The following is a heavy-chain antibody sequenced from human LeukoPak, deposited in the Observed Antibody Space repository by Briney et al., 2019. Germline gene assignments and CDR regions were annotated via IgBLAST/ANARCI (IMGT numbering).Heavy chain of an antibody. J-gene: IGHJ3*02. CDR3: ARALVPYYDILTGYYKHPIDAFDI. CDR1: GGSISSYY. V-gene: IGHV4-4*07. CDR2: IYTSVST. Sequence: TSETLSLTCTVSGGSISSYYWSWIRQPAGKGLEWIGRIYTSVSTNYSPSLKSRVTMSVDTSKNQFSLKLSSVTAADTAVYYCARALVPYYDILTGYYKHPIDAFDIWGQGTKVTVSS. D-gene: IGHD3-9*01.